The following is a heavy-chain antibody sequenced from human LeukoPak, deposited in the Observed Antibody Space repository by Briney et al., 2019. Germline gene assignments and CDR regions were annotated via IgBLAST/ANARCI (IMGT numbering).Heavy chain of an antibody. CDR1: XYSFTXXX. CDR2: XXXGDSDT. V-gene: IGHV5-51*01. Sequence: PGESLKISCKGYXYSFTXXXXGWVRQMPGKXXXXXXXXXXGDSDTRYSPSFQGQVTISADKSISTAYLQWSSLKASDTAIYYCARQHCIGGACYSASNFDYWGQGTLVTVSS. J-gene: IGHJ4*02. D-gene: IGHD2-15*01. CDR3: ARQHCIGGACYSASNFDY.